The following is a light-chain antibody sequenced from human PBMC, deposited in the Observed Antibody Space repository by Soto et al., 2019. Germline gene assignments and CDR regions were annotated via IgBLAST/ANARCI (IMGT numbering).Light chain of an antibody. Sequence: QSVLTQPASVSGSPVQSITISCTGTSSDVGGYKYVSWFQQYPGKVPKLIIYEVNDRPSGVSNRFSASKSGNTASLTISGLQAEDEADYYCSSYTRQSTYVFGTGTQVTVL. CDR3: SSYTRQSTYV. J-gene: IGLJ1*01. V-gene: IGLV2-14*03. CDR1: SSDVGGYKY. CDR2: EVN.